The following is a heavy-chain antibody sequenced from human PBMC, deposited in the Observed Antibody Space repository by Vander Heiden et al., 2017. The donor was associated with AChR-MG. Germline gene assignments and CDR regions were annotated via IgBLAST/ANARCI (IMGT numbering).Heavy chain of an antibody. Sequence: QVQLQESGPGLVKPSETLSLTCTVSGDSLTSYYWTWIRQPPGKGLEWIGYISYSGSTNYNPSLKSRVTMSVDTSKNQFSLKLSSATAADTAVYYCGRYCRGGSCSGYYFDYWGQGILVTVSS. V-gene: IGHV4-59*01. CDR1: GDSLTSYY. J-gene: IGHJ4*02. CDR3: GRYCRGGSCSGYYFDY. D-gene: IGHD2-15*01. CDR2: ISYSGST.